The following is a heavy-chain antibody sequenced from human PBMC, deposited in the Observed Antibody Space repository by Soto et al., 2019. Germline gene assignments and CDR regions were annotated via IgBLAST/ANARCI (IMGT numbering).Heavy chain of an antibody. J-gene: IGHJ6*02. CDR3: ARDRSVLWYYYYYYGMDV. Sequence: EVQLVESGGGLVQPGGSLRLSCAASGFTFSSYWMSWVRQAPGKGLEWVANIKQDGSEKYYVDSVKGRFTISRDNAKNSLYLQMNSLRAEDTAVYYCARDRSVLWYYYYYYGMDVWGQGTTVTVSS. D-gene: IGHD1-1*01. CDR1: GFTFSSYW. CDR2: IKQDGSEK. V-gene: IGHV3-7*03.